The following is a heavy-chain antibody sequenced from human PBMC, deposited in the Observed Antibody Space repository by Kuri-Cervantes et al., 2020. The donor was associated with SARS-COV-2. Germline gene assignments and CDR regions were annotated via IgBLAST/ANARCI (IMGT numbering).Heavy chain of an antibody. V-gene: IGHV1-58*02. CDR3: APFYYRSINNWSDP. CDR1: GSTFSGSA. CDR2: IVVGSGNT. J-gene: IGHJ5*02. Sequence: SVKVSCQASGSTFSGSAIQWVRQARGQRLEWIGWIVVGSGNTDYAREVQERVTITRDMSTTTVHMELSGLRSDDTAMYYCAPFYYRSINNWSDPWGQGTQVTVSS. D-gene: IGHD3-10*01.